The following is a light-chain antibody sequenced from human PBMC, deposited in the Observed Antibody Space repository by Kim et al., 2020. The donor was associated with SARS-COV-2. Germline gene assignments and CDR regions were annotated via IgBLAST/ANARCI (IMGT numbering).Light chain of an antibody. Sequence: QSITISCPGTSSDVGSYNLVSWYQQHPGKAPKLMIYEVSKRPSGVSNRFSGSKSGNTASLTISGLQAEDEADYYCCSYAGSSTSWVFGGGTQLTVL. J-gene: IGLJ3*02. CDR3: CSYAGSSTSWV. V-gene: IGLV2-23*02. CDR1: SSDVGSYNL. CDR2: EVS.